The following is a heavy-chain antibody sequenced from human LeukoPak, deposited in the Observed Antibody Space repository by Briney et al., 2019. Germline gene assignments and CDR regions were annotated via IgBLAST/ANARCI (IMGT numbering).Heavy chain of an antibody. CDR1: GYTFTSYG. J-gene: IGHJ4*02. CDR2: ISAYNGNT. D-gene: IGHD5-18*01. V-gene: IGHV1-18*01. Sequence: ASVKVSCKASGYTFTSYGISWVRQAPGQGLEWMGWISAYNGNTNYAQKLQGRVTMTTDTSTSTAYMELRSLRSDDTAVYYCARDLGSDTAMDMGFWGQGTLVTVSS. CDR3: ARDLGSDTAMDMGF.